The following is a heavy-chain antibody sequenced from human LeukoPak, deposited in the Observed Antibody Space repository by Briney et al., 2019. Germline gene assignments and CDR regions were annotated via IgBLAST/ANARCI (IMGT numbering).Heavy chain of an antibody. V-gene: IGHV3-7*01. J-gene: IGHJ4*02. D-gene: IGHD4-17*01. CDR3: ARDVSYGDYLDY. CDR2: IKNDGSQT. Sequence: GGSLRLSCAASGFIFNKYWMTWFRQPPGKGLEWLANIKNDGSQTYYVDSVKGRFTISRDNAKNSLYLQMNSLRAEDTAVYYCARDVSYGDYLDYWGQGTLVTVSS. CDR1: GFIFNKYW.